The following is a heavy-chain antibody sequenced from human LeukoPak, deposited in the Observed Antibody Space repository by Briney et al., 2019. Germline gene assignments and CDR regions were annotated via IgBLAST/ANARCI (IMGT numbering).Heavy chain of an antibody. J-gene: IGHJ4*02. CDR1: GYTFTGYY. V-gene: IGHV1-46*01. D-gene: IGHD6-13*01. CDR3: ARGVWYSSSWYDY. Sequence: GASAKVSCKASGYTFTGYYIHWVRQAPGQGLEWMAVINPSGGSTSYAQKFQGRVTMTRDTSTTAVYMELSSLRSEDTAVYYCARGVWYSSSWYDYWGQGTLVTVSS. CDR2: INPSGGST.